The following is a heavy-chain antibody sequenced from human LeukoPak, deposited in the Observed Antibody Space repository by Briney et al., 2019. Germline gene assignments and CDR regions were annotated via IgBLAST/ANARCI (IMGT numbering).Heavy chain of an antibody. CDR2: IYYSGST. J-gene: IGHJ4*02. CDR1: GGSISSTNYY. CDR3: ARALYCSSTSCYGGGNYFDY. Sequence: SETLSLTCTVSGGSISSTNYYWGWIRQPPGKGLEWIGSIYYSGSTYYNPSLKSRVTISVDTSKNQFSLKLSSVTAADTAVYYCARALYCSSTSCYGGGNYFDYWGQGTLVTVSS. D-gene: IGHD2-2*01. V-gene: IGHV4-39*07.